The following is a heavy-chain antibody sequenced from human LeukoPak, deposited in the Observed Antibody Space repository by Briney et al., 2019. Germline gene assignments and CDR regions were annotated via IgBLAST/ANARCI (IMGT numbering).Heavy chain of an antibody. CDR1: GFTFSSYA. Sequence: GGSLRLSCAASGFTFSSYAMSWVRQAPGKGLEWVSAVSGSGGSTDYADSVKGRFTISRDNSKNTLYLQMNSLRAEDTAVYYCAKGHYYDSSGYPAGYWGQGTLVTVSS. CDR3: AKGHYYDSSGYPAGY. J-gene: IGHJ4*02. V-gene: IGHV3-23*01. CDR2: VSGSGGST. D-gene: IGHD3-22*01.